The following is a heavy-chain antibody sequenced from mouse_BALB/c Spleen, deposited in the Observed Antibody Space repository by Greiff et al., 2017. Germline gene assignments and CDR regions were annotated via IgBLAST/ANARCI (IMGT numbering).Heavy chain of an antibody. J-gene: IGHJ4*01. D-gene: IGHD2-2*01. CDR2: ISSGGSYT. CDR1: GFTFSSYG. V-gene: IGHV5-6*01. Sequence: EVQVVESGGDLVKPGGSLKLSCAASGFTFSSYGMSWVRQTPDKRLEWVATISSGGSYTYYPDSLKGRFTISRDNAKNTLYLQMSSLKSEDTAMYYCARLLWLRRYAMDYWGQGTSVTVSS. CDR3: ARLLWLRRYAMDY.